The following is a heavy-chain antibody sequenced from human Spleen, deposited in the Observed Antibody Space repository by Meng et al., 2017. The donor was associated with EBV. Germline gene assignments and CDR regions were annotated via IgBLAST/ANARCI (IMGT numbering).Heavy chain of an antibody. D-gene: IGHD6-13*01. J-gene: IGHJ5*02. CDR2: INHAGST. CDR3: ARDSLSSSWYRFDP. Sequence: VLLQQWGAGLLKPSETLSLTCAVSGGSFSSYYWSWIRQPPGKGLEWIGEINHAGSTNYNPSLKSRVTISVDTSKNQFSLKLSSVTAADTAVYYCARDSLSSSWYRFDPWGQGTLVTVSS. CDR1: GGSFSSYY. V-gene: IGHV4-34*01.